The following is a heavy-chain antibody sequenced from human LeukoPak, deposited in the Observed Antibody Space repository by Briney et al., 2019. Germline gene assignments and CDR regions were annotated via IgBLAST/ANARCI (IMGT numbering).Heavy chain of an antibody. Sequence: GASVKGSCKASRYTFTSYAMYWVRQTPGQGLVWMGCIKTNTGNPTYAQSFTRRFVFSLDTSVSTPYLQISRLKAEDSAVYYCARAYSSSWNDAFDIWGQGTMVTVSS. V-gene: IGHV7-4-1*02. CDR3: ARAYSSSWNDAFDI. CDR2: IKTNTGNP. J-gene: IGHJ3*02. CDR1: RYTFTSYA. D-gene: IGHD6-13*01.